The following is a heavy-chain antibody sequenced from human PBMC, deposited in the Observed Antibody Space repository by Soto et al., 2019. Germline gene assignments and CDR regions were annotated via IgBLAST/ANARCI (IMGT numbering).Heavy chain of an antibody. CDR3: AKGRGTNYYYHMDV. J-gene: IGHJ6*03. CDR2: ITGSGDSA. D-gene: IGHD1-26*01. V-gene: IGHV3-23*01. CDR1: GFTFNNYA. Sequence: EVQLLESGGGLVQPGGSLRLSCAASGFTFNNYAISWVRQAPGKGLEWVSTITGSGDSAYYADSVKGRFIISRDNSKNTLYIQVASLGAEDSAIYYCAKGRGTNYYYHMDVWGGGTTVTVSS.